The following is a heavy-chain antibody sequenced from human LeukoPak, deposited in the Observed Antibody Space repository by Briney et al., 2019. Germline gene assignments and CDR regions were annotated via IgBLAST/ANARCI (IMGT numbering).Heavy chain of an antibody. CDR1: GGSISSGGYS. Sequence: SETLSLTCAVSGGSISSGGYSWSWIRQPPGKGLEWIGYIYYSGSTYYNPSLKSRVTISVDTSKNQFSLKLSSVTAAGTAVYYCAGTYSSSSKKDYWGQGTLVTVSS. D-gene: IGHD6-13*01. J-gene: IGHJ4*02. CDR2: IYYSGST. V-gene: IGHV4-30-4*07. CDR3: AGTYSSSSKKDY.